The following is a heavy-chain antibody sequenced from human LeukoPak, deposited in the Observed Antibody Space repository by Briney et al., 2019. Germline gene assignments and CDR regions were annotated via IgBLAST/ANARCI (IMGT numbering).Heavy chain of an antibody. CDR3: ASLVSGASDAFDI. V-gene: IGHV1-2*02. Sequence: GASVKVSFKASGYAFTGYYMHWVRQAPGQGLEWMGWINPNSGGTNYAQKFQGRVTITRDTSISTAYMELSRLRSDDTAVYYCASLVSGASDAFDIWGQGTMVTVSS. J-gene: IGHJ3*02. D-gene: IGHD1-26*01. CDR1: GYAFTGYY. CDR2: INPNSGGT.